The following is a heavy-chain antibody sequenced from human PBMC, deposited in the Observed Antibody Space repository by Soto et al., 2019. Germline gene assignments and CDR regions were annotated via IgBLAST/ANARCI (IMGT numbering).Heavy chain of an antibody. J-gene: IGHJ4*02. CDR3: ARCYGSCFDY. CDR1: GGTFSNYA. CDR2: IIPILGIA. V-gene: IGHV1-69*04. Sequence: ASVKVSCKVSGGTFSNYAIDWVRLAPGQGLEWMGRIIPILGIANYAQKFQGRVTITADKSTGTAYMELSSLRSEDTAVYYCARCYGSCFDYWGQGTLVTVSS. D-gene: IGHD2-2*01.